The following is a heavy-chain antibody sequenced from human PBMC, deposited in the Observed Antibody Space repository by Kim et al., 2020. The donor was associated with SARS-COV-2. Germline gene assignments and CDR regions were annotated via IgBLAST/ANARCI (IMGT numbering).Heavy chain of an antibody. CDR2: IIPIFGTA. D-gene: IGHD3-16*01. J-gene: IGHJ3*02. Sequence: SVKVSCKASGGTFSSYAISWVRQAPGQGLEWMGGIIPIFGTANYAQKFQGRVTITADESTSTAYMELSSLRSEDTAVYYCARDRFGAARGAFDIWGQGTMVTVSS. CDR1: GGTFSSYA. CDR3: ARDRFGAARGAFDI. V-gene: IGHV1-69*13.